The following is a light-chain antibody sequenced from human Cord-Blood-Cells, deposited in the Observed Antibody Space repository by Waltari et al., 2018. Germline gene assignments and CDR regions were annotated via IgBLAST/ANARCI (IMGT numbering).Light chain of an antibody. Sequence: QSVLTQPPSASGTPGPRVTISCSGSSSTIGSNYVYWYQPLPGTAPKLLIYRNNQRPSGVPDRFSGSKSGTSASLAISGLRSEDEADYYCAAWDDSLSGYVFGTGTKVTVL. V-gene: IGLV1-47*01. CDR1: SSTIGSNY. J-gene: IGLJ1*01. CDR3: AAWDDSLSGYV. CDR2: RNN.